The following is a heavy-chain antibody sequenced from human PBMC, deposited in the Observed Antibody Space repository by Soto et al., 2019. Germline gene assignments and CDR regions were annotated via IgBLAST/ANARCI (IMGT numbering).Heavy chain of an antibody. D-gene: IGHD6-19*01. CDR1: GFTFNTNW. CDR3: ERNLGWFRLEN. J-gene: IGHJ4*02. V-gene: IGHV3-7*01. Sequence: EVQLVESGGGLVQPGGSLRLSCAASGFTFNTNWMTWVRQAPGKGLEWVANVKGDGSVKQYADSVKGRFTISRDNAENSLYLQMNSLRVEDTAVYYCERNLGWFRLENWGQGTLVTVSS. CDR2: VKGDGSVK.